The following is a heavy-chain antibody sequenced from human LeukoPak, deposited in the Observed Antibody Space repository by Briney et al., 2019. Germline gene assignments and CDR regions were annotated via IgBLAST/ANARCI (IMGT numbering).Heavy chain of an antibody. J-gene: IGHJ6*02. CDR3: ARAQFTMRFYYGMDV. V-gene: IGHV3-30-3*01. Sequence: GGSLRLSCAASGFTFSSYAMHWVRQAPGKGLEWVAVISYDGSNKYYADSVRGRFTISRDNSKNTLYLQMNSLRAEDTAVYYCARAQFTMRFYYGMDVWGQGTTVTVSS. D-gene: IGHD2-2*01. CDR1: GFTFSSYA. CDR2: ISYDGSNK.